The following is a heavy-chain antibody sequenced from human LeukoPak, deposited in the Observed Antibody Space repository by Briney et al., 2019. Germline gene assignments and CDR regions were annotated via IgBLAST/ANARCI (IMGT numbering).Heavy chain of an antibody. CDR2: IYYSGST. V-gene: IGHV4-59*01. J-gene: IGHJ5*02. CDR3: ARGWSAAAGTWWFDP. D-gene: IGHD6-13*01. Sequence: SETLSLTCTVSGGSISSYYWSWIRQPPGKGLEWTGYIYYSGSTNYNPSPKSRVTVSVDTSKNQFSLKLSSVTAADTAVYYCARGWSAAAGTWWFDPWGQGTLVTVSS. CDR1: GGSISSYY.